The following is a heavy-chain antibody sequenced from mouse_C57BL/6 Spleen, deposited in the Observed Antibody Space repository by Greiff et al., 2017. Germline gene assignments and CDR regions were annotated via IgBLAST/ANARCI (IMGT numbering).Heavy chain of an antibody. CDR3: ARGDGDYPYAMDY. J-gene: IGHJ4*01. D-gene: IGHD2-13*01. Sequence: QVQLQQSGPELVKPGASVKISCKASGYAFSSSWMNWVKQRPGKGLEWIGRIYPGDGDTNYNGKFKGKATLTADKSSSTAYMQLSSLTSEDSAVYFCARGDGDYPYAMDYWGQGTSVTVSS. CDR1: GYAFSSSW. V-gene: IGHV1-82*01. CDR2: IYPGDGDT.